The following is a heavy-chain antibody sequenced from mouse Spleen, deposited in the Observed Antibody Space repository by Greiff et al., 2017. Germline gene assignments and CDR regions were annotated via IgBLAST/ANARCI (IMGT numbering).Heavy chain of an antibody. CDR1: GFTFSDYG. V-gene: IGHV5-15*01. D-gene: IGHD1-1*01. CDR2: ISNLAYSI. CDR3: ARHNYYDGSPFAY. J-gene: IGHJ3*01. Sequence: EVKLMESGGGLVKPGGSLKLSCAASGFTFSDYGMAWVRQAPGKGPEWVAFISNLAYSIYYADTVTGRFTISRENAKNTLYLEMSSLRSEDTAMYYCARHNYYDGSPFAYWGQGTLVTVSA.